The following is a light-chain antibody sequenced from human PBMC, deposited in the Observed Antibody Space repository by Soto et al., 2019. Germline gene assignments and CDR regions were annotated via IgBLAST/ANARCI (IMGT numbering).Light chain of an antibody. CDR1: QSISSY. Sequence: DIQMTQSPSSLSASVGDRVTITCRASQSISSYLNWYQQKPGKAPKLLIYAASSLQSGVPSRFSGSGSGTDFTLTISSLQPEDFETYYCQQSYSTPRALGPGPKVDI. CDR3: QQSYSTPRA. CDR2: AAS. J-gene: IGKJ1*01. V-gene: IGKV1-39*01.